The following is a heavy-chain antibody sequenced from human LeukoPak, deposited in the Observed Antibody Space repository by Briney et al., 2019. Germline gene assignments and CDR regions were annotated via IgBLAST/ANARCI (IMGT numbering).Heavy chain of an antibody. CDR1: GYTFTNYG. Sequence: GESLKVSCKASGYTFTNYGINWVRQAPGQRPEWIGWFSTYNGDTKYAQKLKGRVTLTADTLTSTAYMELRTLISDATASCYCAIGQGVITWGGADVYDVWGQGTTVIVSS. CDR2: FSTYNGDT. CDR3: AIGQGVITWGGADVYDV. V-gene: IGHV1-18*01. J-gene: IGHJ3*01. D-gene: IGHD3-16*01.